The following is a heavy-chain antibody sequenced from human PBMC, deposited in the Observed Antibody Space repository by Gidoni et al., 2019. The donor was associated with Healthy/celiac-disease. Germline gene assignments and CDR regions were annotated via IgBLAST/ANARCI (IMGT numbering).Heavy chain of an antibody. V-gene: IGHV3-30-3*01. CDR3: ARDHPPFGVVAYYYYYGMDV. CDR1: GFPFSSYA. D-gene: IGHD3-3*01. Sequence: QVQLVESGGGVVQPGRSLRLSCAASGFPFSSYAMPWVRQAPGKGLEWVAVISYDGSNKYYADSVKGRFTISRDNSKNTLYLQMNSLRAEDTAVYYCARDHPPFGVVAYYYYYGMDVWGQGTTVTVSS. J-gene: IGHJ6*02. CDR2: ISYDGSNK.